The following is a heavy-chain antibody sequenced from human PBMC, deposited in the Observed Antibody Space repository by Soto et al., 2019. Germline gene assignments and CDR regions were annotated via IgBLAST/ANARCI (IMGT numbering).Heavy chain of an antibody. CDR2: INAGNGNT. D-gene: IGHD6-19*01. V-gene: IGHV1-3*01. J-gene: IGHJ5*02. CDR3: ARDRVSGWPYNWFDP. Sequence: APVKVSCKASGYTFTSYAMHWARPAPGQRLEWMGWINAGNGNTKYSQKFQGRVTITRDTSASTAYMELSSLRSEDTAVYYCARDRVSGWPYNWFDPWGQGTLVTVSS. CDR1: GYTFTSYA.